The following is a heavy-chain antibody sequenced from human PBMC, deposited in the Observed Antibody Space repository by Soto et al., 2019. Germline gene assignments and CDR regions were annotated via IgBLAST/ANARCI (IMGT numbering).Heavy chain of an antibody. CDR3: ARGGGSDSFDY. CDR2: INHLETT. V-gene: IGHV4-30-2*01. J-gene: IGHJ4*02. Sequence: SETLYLTCTVSGASITYGGYSWSWIRQTPGKGLEWIGYINHLETTFYNPSFESRLTLSIDRTKNQFSLNLNSMSAADRAVYFCARGGGSDSFDYWGQGILVTVSS. D-gene: IGHD1-26*01. CDR1: GASITYGGYS.